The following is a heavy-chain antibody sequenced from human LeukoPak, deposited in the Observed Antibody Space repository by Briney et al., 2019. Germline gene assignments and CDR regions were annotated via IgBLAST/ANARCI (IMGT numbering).Heavy chain of an antibody. CDR1: GFTFSSYW. D-gene: IGHD2-2*01. Sequence: GGSLRLSCVASGFTFSSYWMSWVRQAPGKGLEWVGNINQDGSEKYYVDSLKGRFTISRDNAKNSLYLQMNSLRAEDTAVYYCARVQQRVNTVVVPAARDYWGQGTLVTVSS. V-gene: IGHV3-7*01. J-gene: IGHJ4*02. CDR3: ARVQQRVNTVVVPAARDY. CDR2: INQDGSEK.